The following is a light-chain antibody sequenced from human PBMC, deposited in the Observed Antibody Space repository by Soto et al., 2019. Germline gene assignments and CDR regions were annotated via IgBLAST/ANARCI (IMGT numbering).Light chain of an antibody. Sequence: QPVLTQPPSASGTPGQRVTISCSGSSSNIGSNTVNWYQQLPGTAPKLLIYNYNKRPSGVPDRFSGSKSGTSASLAISGLQSEDEADYYCAAWDDSLNVVLFGGGTKVTVL. CDR2: NYN. CDR3: AAWDDSLNVVL. J-gene: IGLJ2*01. V-gene: IGLV1-44*01. CDR1: SSNIGSNT.